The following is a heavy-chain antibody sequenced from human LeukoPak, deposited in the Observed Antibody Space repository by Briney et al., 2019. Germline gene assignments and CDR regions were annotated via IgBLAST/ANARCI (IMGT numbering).Heavy chain of an antibody. CDR1: GXSISSYY. CDR3: ARHASGGWRQGFDY. V-gene: IGHV4-59*08. Sequence: SETLPLTWTVSGXSISSYYWSWIRQPPGKGLEWVGYIYYSGSTIYNPSLKSRVTISVDTSKNQFSLSLRSVTAADTAVYYCARHASGGWRQGFDYWGQGTLVTVSS. J-gene: IGHJ4*02. D-gene: IGHD6-19*01. CDR2: IYYSGST.